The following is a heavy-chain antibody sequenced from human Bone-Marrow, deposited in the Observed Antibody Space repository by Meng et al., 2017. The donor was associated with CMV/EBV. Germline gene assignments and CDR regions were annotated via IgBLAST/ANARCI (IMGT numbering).Heavy chain of an antibody. Sequence: GESLKISCAASGFTFSSYAMHWVRQAPGKGLEWVAVISYDGSNKYYADSVKGRFTISRDNSKNTLYLQMNSLRAEDTAVYYCARDWGQQPAVGFQHWGQGTLVTVSS. CDR2: ISYDGSNK. CDR1: GFTFSSYA. D-gene: IGHD6-13*01. J-gene: IGHJ1*01. CDR3: ARDWGQQPAVGFQH. V-gene: IGHV3-30*04.